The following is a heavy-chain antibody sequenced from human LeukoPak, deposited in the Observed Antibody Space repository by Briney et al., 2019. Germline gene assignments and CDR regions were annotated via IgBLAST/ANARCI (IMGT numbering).Heavy chain of an antibody. J-gene: IGHJ6*03. CDR1: GFTFSSYS. CDR2: ISSSSSYI. V-gene: IGHV3-21*01. CDR3: ARGCSGGSCYSLVYYYYYMDV. Sequence: GGSLRLSCAASGFTFSSYSMNWVRQAPGKGLEWVSSISSSSSYIYYADSVKGRFTISRDNAKNSLYLQMNSLRAEDTAVYYCARGCSGGSCYSLVYYYYYMDVWGKGITVTVSS. D-gene: IGHD2-15*01.